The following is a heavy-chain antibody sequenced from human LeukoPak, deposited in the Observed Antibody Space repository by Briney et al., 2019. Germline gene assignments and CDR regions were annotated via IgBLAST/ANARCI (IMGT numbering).Heavy chain of an antibody. Sequence: GGSLRLSCAASGFTFSSYAMPWVRQAPGEGLEWVSGITASGDTTHHVDSVKGRFTISRDNSKNTLFLQMNSLRVEDTALYYCARAYGSNGYFQLPIDYWGQGILVTVSS. CDR2: ITASGDTT. J-gene: IGHJ4*02. V-gene: IGHV3-23*01. CDR1: GFTFSSYA. D-gene: IGHD2-8*01. CDR3: ARAYGSNGYFQLPIDY.